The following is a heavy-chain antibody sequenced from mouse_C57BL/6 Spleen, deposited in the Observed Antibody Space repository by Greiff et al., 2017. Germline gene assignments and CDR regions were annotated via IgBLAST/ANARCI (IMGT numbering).Heavy chain of an antibody. V-gene: IGHV5-9-1*02. D-gene: IGHD1-1*01. CDR2: ISSGGDYI. J-gene: IGHJ2*01. CDR3: TRGYYDFDD. Sequence: EVKLVESGEGLVKPGGSLKLSCAASGFTFSSYAMSWVRQTPEQRLEWVAYISSGGDYIYYADTVKGRFTISRDNARNTLYLQMSSLKSADTAMYYCTRGYYDFDDWGQGTTLTVSS. CDR1: GFTFSSYA.